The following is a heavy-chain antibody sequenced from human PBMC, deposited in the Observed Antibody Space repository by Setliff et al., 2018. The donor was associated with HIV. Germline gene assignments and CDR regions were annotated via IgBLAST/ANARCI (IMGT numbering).Heavy chain of an antibody. Sequence: ASVKVSCKASGYSFARYGLRWVRQAPGQGLEWMGWISGFNGNTKYAQSFQDRVAMTTETATSTAYMEMRSLRSDDTAVYFCARVPDCSAWFSWGHDAFDIWGQGTMVTVSS. CDR2: ISGFNGNT. J-gene: IGHJ3*02. CDR3: ARVPDCSAWFSWGHDAFDI. V-gene: IGHV1-18*01. CDR1: GYSFARYG. D-gene: IGHD2-15*01.